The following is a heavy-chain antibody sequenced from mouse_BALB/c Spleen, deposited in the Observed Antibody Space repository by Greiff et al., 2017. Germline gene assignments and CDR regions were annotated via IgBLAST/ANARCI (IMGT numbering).Heavy chain of an antibody. V-gene: IGHV5-6-3*01. J-gene: IGHJ2*01. Sequence: EVKLMESGGGLVKPGGSLKLSCAASGFTFSSYGMSWVRQTPDKRLELVATINSNGGSTYYPDSVKGRFTISRDNAKNTLYLQMSSLKSEDTAMYYCARVHYYGYRGNFDYWGQGTTLTVSS. CDR3: ARVHYYGYRGNFDY. CDR2: INSNGGST. CDR1: GFTFSSYG. D-gene: IGHD1-2*01.